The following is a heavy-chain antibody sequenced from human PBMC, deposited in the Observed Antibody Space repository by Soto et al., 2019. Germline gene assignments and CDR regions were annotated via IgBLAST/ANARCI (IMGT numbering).Heavy chain of an antibody. D-gene: IGHD4-17*01. CDR1: GGSISSGGYY. CDR2: IYYSGST. Sequence: QVQLRESGPGLVKPSQTLSLTCTVSGGSISSGGYYWSWIRQHPGKGLEWIGYIYYSGSTYYNPSLKIRVTKSVDTSKNHFSLKLSSVTAADTAVYYCASSTVTYENGMDVWGQGTTVTVSS. V-gene: IGHV4-31*03. J-gene: IGHJ6*02. CDR3: ASSTVTYENGMDV.